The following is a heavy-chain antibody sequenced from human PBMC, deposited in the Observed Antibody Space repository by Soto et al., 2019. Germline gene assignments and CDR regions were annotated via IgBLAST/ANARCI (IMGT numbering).Heavy chain of an antibody. Sequence: GGSLRLSCAASGFTFSSYSMNWVRQIPGKGLEWVSHISSSSSTIYYADSVKGRFTISRDNSKNTLYLQMNSLRAEDTAVYYCAKGMLNFWFYGMGVWGQGTTVTVSS. V-gene: IGHV3-48*01. D-gene: IGHD3-3*01. CDR2: ISSSSSTI. CDR3: AKGMLNFWFYGMGV. J-gene: IGHJ6*02. CDR1: GFTFSSYS.